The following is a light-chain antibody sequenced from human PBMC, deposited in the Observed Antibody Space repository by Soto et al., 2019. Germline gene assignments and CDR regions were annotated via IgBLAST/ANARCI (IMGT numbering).Light chain of an antibody. CDR1: ISDIGAYDY. V-gene: IGLV2-14*01. CDR3: FSFTTTGTHV. J-gene: IGLJ1*01. Sequence: QSALTQPASLSGSPGQSITISCTGTISDIGAYDYVSWFQQHPGKAPKLMISEVNNRPSGVSNRFSGSKSGNTAYLTISGLQVEDEAEYFCFSFTTTGTHVFGTGTKVTVL. CDR2: EVN.